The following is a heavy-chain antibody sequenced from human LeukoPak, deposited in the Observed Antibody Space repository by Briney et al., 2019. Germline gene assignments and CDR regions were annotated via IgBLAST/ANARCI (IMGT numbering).Heavy chain of an antibody. CDR3: ARDLQSTDFITMIGNY. D-gene: IGHD3-22*01. CDR1: GFTFSSYS. J-gene: IGHJ4*02. V-gene: IGHV3-21*01. Sequence: GGSLRLSCAASGFTFSSYSMNWVRQAPGKGREWVSSISSSSSYIYYADSVKGRFTISRDNAKNSLYLQMNSLRAEDTAVYYCARDLQSTDFITMIGNYWGQGTLVTVPS. CDR2: ISSSSSYI.